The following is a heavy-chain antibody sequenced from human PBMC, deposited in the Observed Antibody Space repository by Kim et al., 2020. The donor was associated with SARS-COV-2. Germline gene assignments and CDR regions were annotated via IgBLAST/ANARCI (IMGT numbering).Heavy chain of an antibody. CDR1: GFTFSSYW. CDR3: ARGRYCSSSRCSASWFDP. J-gene: IGHJ5*02. CDR2: INSDGSST. D-gene: IGHD2-2*01. Sequence: GGSLRLSCAASGFTFSSYWMHWVRQAPGKGLVWVSRINSDGSSTSYADSVKGRFTISRDNAKNTLYLQMNSLRAEDTAVYYCARGRYCSSSRCSASWFDPWGQGTLVTVSS. V-gene: IGHV3-74*01.